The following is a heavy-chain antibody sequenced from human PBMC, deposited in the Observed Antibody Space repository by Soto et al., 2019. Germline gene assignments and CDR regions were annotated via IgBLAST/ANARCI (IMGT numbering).Heavy chain of an antibody. Sequence: EVQLLESGGGLVQPGGSLRLSCAASGFTFSSYAMSWVRQAPGKGLEWVSAISGSGGSTYYADSVRGRFTISRDNSKNTLYLQMTSLRAGDTAVYYCAKTNYDFWSGFFYPAYWGQGTLVTVSS. CDR3: AKTNYDFWSGFFYPAY. CDR1: GFTFSSYA. V-gene: IGHV3-23*01. J-gene: IGHJ4*02. CDR2: ISGSGGST. D-gene: IGHD3-3*01.